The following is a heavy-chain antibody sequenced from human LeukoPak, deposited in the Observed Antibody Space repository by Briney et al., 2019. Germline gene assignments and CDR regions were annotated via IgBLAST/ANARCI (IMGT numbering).Heavy chain of an antibody. V-gene: IGHV4-4*07. J-gene: IGHJ6*04. CDR3: ARHGGRFLEWLLDV. CDR2: IYTSGST. CDR1: GGSISSYY. D-gene: IGHD3-3*01. Sequence: SETLSLTCTFSGGSISSYYWSWIRQPAGKGLEWIGRIYTSGSTNYNPSLKSRVTMSVDTSKNQFSLKLSSVTAADTAVYYCARHGGRFLEWLLDVWGKGTTVTVSS.